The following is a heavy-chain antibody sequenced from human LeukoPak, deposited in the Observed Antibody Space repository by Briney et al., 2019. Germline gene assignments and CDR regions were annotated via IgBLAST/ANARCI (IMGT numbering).Heavy chain of an antibody. J-gene: IGHJ5*02. CDR2: IFYVGDT. CDR1: GGSITSSSYY. Sequence: SETLSLTCTVSGGSITSSSYYWAWIRQPPGKGLEWIGSIFYVGDTYYNPSLESRITISVDTSRNQFSLKLYSVTAADTPVYYCARSDSSRYGWLDPWGRGTLVTVPS. V-gene: IGHV4-39*01. D-gene: IGHD3-22*01. CDR3: ARSDSSRYGWLDP.